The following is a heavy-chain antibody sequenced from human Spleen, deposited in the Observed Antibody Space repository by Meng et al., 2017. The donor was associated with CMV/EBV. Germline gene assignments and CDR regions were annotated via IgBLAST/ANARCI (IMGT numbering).Heavy chain of an antibody. CDR2: ISAYNGNT. CDR3: ARVKYQSGFPDYYFDGMDV. CDR1: GYTFTSYG. J-gene: IGHJ6*02. V-gene: IGHV1-18*01. D-gene: IGHD3-3*01. Sequence: ASVKVSCKASGYTFTSYGISWVRQAPGQGLEWMGWISAYNGNTNYAQKLQGRVTMTTDTSTSTAYMELRSLRSDDTAVYYCARVKYQSGFPDYYFDGMDVWGQGTTVTVSS.